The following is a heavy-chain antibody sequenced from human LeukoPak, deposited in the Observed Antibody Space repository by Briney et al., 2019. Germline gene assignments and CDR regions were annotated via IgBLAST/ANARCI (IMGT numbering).Heavy chain of an antibody. Sequence: PGGSLRLSCAASGFIVSSNYMTWVRQAPGKGLEWVSLIYSSGITYYADSVKGRFTISRDNSKNTLFLQMNSLRADDTAVYYCARWGDSLDYWGKGTLVTVSS. D-gene: IGHD3-10*01. CDR3: ARWGDSLDY. V-gene: IGHV3-53*01. J-gene: IGHJ4*02. CDR2: IYSSGIT. CDR1: GFIVSSNY.